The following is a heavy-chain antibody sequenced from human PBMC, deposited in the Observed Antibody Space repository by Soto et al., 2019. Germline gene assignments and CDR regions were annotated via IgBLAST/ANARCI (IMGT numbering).Heavy chain of an antibody. D-gene: IGHD3-22*01. V-gene: IGHV1-69*13. CDR1: GGTFSSYA. Sequence: SVKVSCKASGGTFSSYAISWVRQAPGQGLEWMGGIIPIFGTANYAQKFQGRVTITADESTSTAYMELSSLRSEDTAVYYCARGAPPYYYDSSGYPWYFDLWGRGTLVTVSS. J-gene: IGHJ2*01. CDR3: ARGAPPYYYDSSGYPWYFDL. CDR2: IIPIFGTA.